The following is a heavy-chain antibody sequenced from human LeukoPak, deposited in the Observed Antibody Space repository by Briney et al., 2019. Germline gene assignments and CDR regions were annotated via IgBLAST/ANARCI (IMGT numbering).Heavy chain of an antibody. Sequence: GGSLRLSCAASGFTFSIYSMNWVRQAPGMGLEWVSYISGSSSTIYYVDSVKGRFTISRDNAKNSLYLQMNSLRDEGTAVYYCARDRHYGSGSYYQDAFDIWGQGTMVTVSS. CDR1: GFTFSIYS. J-gene: IGHJ3*02. V-gene: IGHV3-48*02. D-gene: IGHD3-10*01. CDR2: ISGSSSTI. CDR3: ARDRHYGSGSYYQDAFDI.